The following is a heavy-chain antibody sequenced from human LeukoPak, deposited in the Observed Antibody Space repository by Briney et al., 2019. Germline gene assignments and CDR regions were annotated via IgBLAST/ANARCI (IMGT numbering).Heavy chain of an antibody. D-gene: IGHD3-16*02. V-gene: IGHV4-34*01. J-gene: IGHJ4*02. CDR2: TNHSGST. Sequence: SETLSLTCAVYGGSFSGYYWSWIRQPPGKGLEWIGETNHSGSTNYNPSLKSRVTISVDTSKNQFSLKLSSVTAADTAVYYCARTRLGDYIWGSYRNYPSAYYFDYWGQGTLVTASS. CDR3: ARTRLGDYIWGSYRNYPSAYYFDY. CDR1: GGSFSGYY.